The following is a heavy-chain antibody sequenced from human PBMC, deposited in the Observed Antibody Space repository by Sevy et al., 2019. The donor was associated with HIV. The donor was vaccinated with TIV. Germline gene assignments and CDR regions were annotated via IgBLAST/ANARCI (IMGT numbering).Heavy chain of an antibody. CDR1: GYTFTSFR. Sequence: ASVKVSCEASGYTFTSFRITWVRQAPGQGLEWMGWISALNGDTNYAQNLQGRVTMTTDTCTNTAYKELRSLRSDDTAVYYGARAYCSGGRCYSLAYWGQGTLVTVSS. D-gene: IGHD2-15*01. CDR2: ISALNGDT. CDR3: ARAYCSGGRCYSLAY. V-gene: IGHV1-18*01. J-gene: IGHJ4*02.